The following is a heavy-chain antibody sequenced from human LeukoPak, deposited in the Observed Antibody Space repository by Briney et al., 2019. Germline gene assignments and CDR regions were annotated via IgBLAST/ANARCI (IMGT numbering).Heavy chain of an antibody. V-gene: IGHV3-9*01. J-gene: IGHJ4*02. CDR1: GFTFDDYA. CDR3: ARLQWLQTGRDFLDY. Sequence: PGGSLRLSCGASGFTFDDYAMHWVRQAPGKGLEWVSGINWNSGSIAYADSVKGRFTISRDNAKNSLDLQMNSLRVEDTAVYYCARLQWLQTGRDFLDYWGQGTLVTVSS. D-gene: IGHD6-19*01. CDR2: INWNSGSI.